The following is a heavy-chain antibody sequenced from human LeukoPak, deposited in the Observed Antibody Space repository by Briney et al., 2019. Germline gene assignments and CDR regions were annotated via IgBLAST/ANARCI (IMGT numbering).Heavy chain of an antibody. D-gene: IGHD3-3*01. Sequence: PSQTLSLTCTVSGGSISSGDYYWSWICQPPGKGLEWIGYIYYSGSTYYNPSLKSRVTISVDTSKNQFSLKLSSVTAADTAVYYCARGITIFGVVVWGQGTLVTVSS. CDR3: ARGITIFGVVV. CDR2: IYYSGST. CDR1: GGSISSGDYY. V-gene: IGHV4-30-4*01. J-gene: IGHJ4*02.